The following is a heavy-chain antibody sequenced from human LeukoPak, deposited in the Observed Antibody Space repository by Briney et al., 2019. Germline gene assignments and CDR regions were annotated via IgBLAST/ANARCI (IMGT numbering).Heavy chain of an antibody. J-gene: IGHJ4*02. V-gene: IGHV3-23*01. CDR3: AKHPSLTTWDPIDY. CDR2: ISGTGYTT. D-gene: IGHD4-17*01. Sequence: PGGSLRLSCAASKFTFSNYALSWVRQAPGKGLDWVSTISGTGYTTYYADSLKGRLTISRDNSKKTVYLQMYSLRAEDTAVYCCAKHPSLTTWDPIDYWGQGTLVTVSS. CDR1: KFTFSNYA.